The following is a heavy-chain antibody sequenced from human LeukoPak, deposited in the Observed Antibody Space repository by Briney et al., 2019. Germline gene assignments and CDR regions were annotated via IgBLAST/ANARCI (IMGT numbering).Heavy chain of an antibody. J-gene: IGHJ4*02. D-gene: IGHD3-10*01. V-gene: IGHV3-48*01. CDR2: ISSGSTTI. CDR1: GFTITKYS. Sequence: GGSLRLSCAASGFTITKYSMHWVRQTPGKGLEWVSYISSGSTTIYYTDSVKGRFTISRDNAKNSLYLQMNSLRAEDTAVYYCARRESTTMVRGGVDYWGQGTLVTVSS. CDR3: ARRESTTMVRGGVDY.